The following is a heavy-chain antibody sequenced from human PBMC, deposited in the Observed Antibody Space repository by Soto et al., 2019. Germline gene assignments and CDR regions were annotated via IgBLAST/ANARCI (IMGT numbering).Heavy chain of an antibody. J-gene: IGHJ4*02. D-gene: IGHD4-17*01. CDR3: ATDRDYALNY. CDR1: GFIFSTSS. Sequence: LRLSCAASGFIFSTSSINWVRQAPGKVLDWISYMRSSTNPIYYADSLKGRFTISRDNAKNSLYLQMNNLRDEDTAVYYCATDRDYALNYWGQGILVTVSS. V-gene: IGHV3-48*02. CDR2: MRSSTNPI.